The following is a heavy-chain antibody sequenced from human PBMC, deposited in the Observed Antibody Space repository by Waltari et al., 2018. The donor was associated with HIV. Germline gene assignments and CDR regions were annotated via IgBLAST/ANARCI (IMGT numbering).Heavy chain of an antibody. CDR3: AKAPTTSTALVQGS. D-gene: IGHD5-18*01. Sequence: QLVESGGGVVQPGRSLRLACAASGFIFGDYGLHWVRQAPGKGLEWLTFISYDASDQYYAKSVKGRFTISRDNSKKTVFLEMNNLKIEDTAIYFCAKAPTTSTALVQGSWGQGTLVIVSS. CDR1: GFIFGDYG. J-gene: IGHJ5*02. V-gene: IGHV3-30*18. CDR2: ISYDASDQ.